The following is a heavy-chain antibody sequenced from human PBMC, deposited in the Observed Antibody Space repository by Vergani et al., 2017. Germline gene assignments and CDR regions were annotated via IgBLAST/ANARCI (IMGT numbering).Heavy chain of an antibody. CDR2: IYYSGST. CDR1: GGSISSSSYY. Sequence: QVQLQQWGAGLLKPSETLSLTCTVSGGSISSSSYYWGWIRQPPGKGLEWIGSIYYSGSTYYNPSLKSRVTISVDTSKNQFSLKLSSVTAADTAVYYCARVVPVVYWGQGTLVTVSS. J-gene: IGHJ4*02. V-gene: IGHV4-39*01. CDR3: ARVVPVVY. D-gene: IGHD2-2*01.